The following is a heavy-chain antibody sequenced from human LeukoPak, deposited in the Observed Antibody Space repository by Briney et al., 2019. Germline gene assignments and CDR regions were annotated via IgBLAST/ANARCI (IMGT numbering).Heavy chain of an antibody. J-gene: IGHJ4*02. CDR2: ISSSSTYI. Sequence: PGGSLRLSCAASGFTFSTYTMNWVRQAPGKGLEWVSSISSSSTYIYYADSVKGRFTISRDNSKNTLYLQMNSLRAEDTAVYYCAKLSVVVAATHREDYFDYWGQGTLVTVSS. CDR3: AKLSVVVAATHREDYFDY. V-gene: IGHV3-21*01. D-gene: IGHD2-15*01. CDR1: GFTFSTYT.